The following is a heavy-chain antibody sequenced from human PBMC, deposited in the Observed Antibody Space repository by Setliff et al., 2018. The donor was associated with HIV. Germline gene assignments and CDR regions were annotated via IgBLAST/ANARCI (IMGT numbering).Heavy chain of an antibody. CDR3: VRGVQSPPHYSYYYMDV. CDR1: GYTFTDYS. V-gene: IGHV1-69*04. J-gene: IGHJ6*03. D-gene: IGHD3-3*01. Sequence: SVKVSCKSSGYTFTDYSMHWVRQAPGQGLDWMGRIIPILGVANYAQRFQGKVTITADKSTSTAYMELTSLRFDDTAMYYCVRGVQSPPHYSYYYMDVWGEGTMVTVSS. CDR2: IIPILGVA.